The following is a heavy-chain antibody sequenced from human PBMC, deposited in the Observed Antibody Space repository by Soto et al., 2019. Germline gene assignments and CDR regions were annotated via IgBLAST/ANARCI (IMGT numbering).Heavy chain of an antibody. V-gene: IGHV1-18*04. D-gene: IGHD3-3*01. Sequence: QVQLVQSGAEVKKPGASVKVSCKASGYTFTSYGISWVRQAPGQGLEWMGWISAYNGNTNYAQKLQGRVTMTTDTSTSTAYMEVRSLRSDDAAVDYCAREINFRDDDFWRSPIYYYYGMDVWGQGTTVTVSS. CDR2: ISAYNGNT. J-gene: IGHJ6*02. CDR3: AREINFRDDDFWRSPIYYYYGMDV. CDR1: GYTFTSYG.